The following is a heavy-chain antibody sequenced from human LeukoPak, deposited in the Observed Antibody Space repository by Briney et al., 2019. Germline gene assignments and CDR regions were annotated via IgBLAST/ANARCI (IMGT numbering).Heavy chain of an antibody. CDR1: GFTFSSYA. D-gene: IGHD6-19*01. CDR3: ARDEHSSGWSYFDY. V-gene: IGHV3-30-3*01. J-gene: IGHJ4*02. Sequence: GGSLRLSCAASGFTFSSYAMHWVRQAPGKGLEWVAVISYDGSNKYYVDSVKGRFTISRDNSKNTLYLQMNSLRAEDTAVYYCARDEHSSGWSYFDYWGQGTLVTVSS. CDR2: ISYDGSNK.